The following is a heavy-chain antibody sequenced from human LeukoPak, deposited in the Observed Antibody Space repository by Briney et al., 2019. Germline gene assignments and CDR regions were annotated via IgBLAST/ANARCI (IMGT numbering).Heavy chain of an antibody. D-gene: IGHD3-22*01. J-gene: IGHJ4*02. CDR3: AKGGPYSSGYPYDY. V-gene: IGHV3-23*01. CDR2: ISGSGAST. Sequence: GGSLRLSCAASGYTFSSYAMTWVRQAPGKGLEWVSGISGSGASTYYADPVKGRFSISRDNSRNTLYLRMNSLRAEDTAVYFCAKGGPYSSGYPYDYWGQGTLVSVSS. CDR1: GYTFSSYA.